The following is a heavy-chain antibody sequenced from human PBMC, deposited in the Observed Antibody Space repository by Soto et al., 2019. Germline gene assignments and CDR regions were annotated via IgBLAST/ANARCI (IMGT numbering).Heavy chain of an antibody. J-gene: IGHJ4*02. CDR2: IYYSRST. CDR1: DGSISSRSCR. V-gene: IGHV4-39*01. Sequence: PSQPISLPCTVSDGSISSRSCRRGSIRKPPGKGLEWIGSIYYSRSTYYNPSLKSRVTIPVDTSKHQFSLKLSSVTAADTAVDYCGAPRKATDYLGQGTLVTGSS. CDR3: GAPRKATDY.